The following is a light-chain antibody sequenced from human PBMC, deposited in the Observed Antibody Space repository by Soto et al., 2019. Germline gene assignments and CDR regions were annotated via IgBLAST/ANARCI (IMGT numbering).Light chain of an antibody. V-gene: IGKV3-11*01. CDR3: QQRSNWPQWT. J-gene: IGKJ1*01. CDR1: QSVSSY. Sequence: EIVLTQSPATLSLSPGEKATLSCRASQSVSSYLAWYQQKPGQAPRLLLYDASNRATGIPARFSGSGSGTDFTLTIISLEPEDFAVYYCQQRSNWPQWTFGQGTKVEIK. CDR2: DAS.